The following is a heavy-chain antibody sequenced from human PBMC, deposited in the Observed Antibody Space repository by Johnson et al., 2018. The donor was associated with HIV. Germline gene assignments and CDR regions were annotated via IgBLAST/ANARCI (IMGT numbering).Heavy chain of an antibody. V-gene: IGHV3-33*01. D-gene: IGHD3-10*01. Sequence: QVQLVESGGGVVQPGRSLRLSCAASGFTFRSYGMHWVRQAPGKGLEWVAVIWYDGAKKEYADSVKGRFTISRDNSKSTVYLQMNSLRAEDTAVYYCARQSATGGPFDIWGQGTMVTVSS. CDR1: GFTFRSYG. CDR3: ARQSATGGPFDI. J-gene: IGHJ3*02. CDR2: IWYDGAKK.